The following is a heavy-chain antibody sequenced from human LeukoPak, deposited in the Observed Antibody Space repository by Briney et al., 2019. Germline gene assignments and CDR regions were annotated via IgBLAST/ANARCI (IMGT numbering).Heavy chain of an antibody. CDR2: IKLDGTEK. D-gene: IGHD5-12*01. V-gene: IGHV3-7*01. Sequence: GGSLRLSCAASGLTFSSYWMNWVRQAPGKGLEWVANIKLDGTEKYYVDSVKGRFTISRDNAKNSLDLQMNSLRVEDTAVYYCARDLGLSGYDLLDYWGQGTMVTVSS. J-gene: IGHJ4*02. CDR1: GLTFSSYW. CDR3: ARDLGLSGYDLLDY.